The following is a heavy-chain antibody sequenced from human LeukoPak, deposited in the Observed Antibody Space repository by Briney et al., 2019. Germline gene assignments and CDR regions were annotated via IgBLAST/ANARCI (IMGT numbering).Heavy chain of an antibody. CDR1: GYTFTSYA. D-gene: IGHD3-22*01. V-gene: IGHV1-3*03. CDR2: INAGNGNT. CDR3: AILWREDYYDSSGYYAY. J-gene: IGHJ4*02. Sequence: GASVKVSCKASGYTFTSYAMHWVRQAPGQRLEWMGWINAGNGNTKYSQEFQGRVTITRDTSASTAYMELSSLRSEDMAVYCCAILWREDYYDSSGYYAYWGQGTLVTVSS.